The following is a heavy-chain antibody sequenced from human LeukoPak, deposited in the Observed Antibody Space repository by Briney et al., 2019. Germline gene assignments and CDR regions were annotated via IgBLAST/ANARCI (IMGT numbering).Heavy chain of an antibody. V-gene: IGHV4-59*01. J-gene: IGHJ4*02. Sequence: MASETLSLTCTVSGGSISSYYWSWIRQPPGKGLEWIGYIYYSGSTNYNPSLKSRVTISVDTSKNQFSLKLSSVTAADTAVYYCAREEYSSSSFDYWGQGTLVTVSS. CDR2: IYYSGST. CDR3: AREEYSSSSFDY. CDR1: GGSISSYY. D-gene: IGHD6-6*01.